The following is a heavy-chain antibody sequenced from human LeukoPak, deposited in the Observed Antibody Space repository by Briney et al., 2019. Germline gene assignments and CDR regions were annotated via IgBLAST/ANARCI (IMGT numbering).Heavy chain of an antibody. J-gene: IGHJ4*02. CDR3: IVALEGD. D-gene: IGHD1-1*01. CDR1: GFTFSSYW. CDR2: IKPDGSES. Sequence: PGGSLRLSCAASGFTFSSYWINWVRQAPGKGLEWVAGIKPDGSESFYVDSELGRFTISRDNAKNSLYLQMNSLRAEDTALYYCIVALEGDWGQGTLVTVSS. V-gene: IGHV3-7*01.